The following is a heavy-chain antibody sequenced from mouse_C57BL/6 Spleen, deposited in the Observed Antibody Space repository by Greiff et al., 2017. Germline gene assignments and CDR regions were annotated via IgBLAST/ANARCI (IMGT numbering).Heavy chain of an antibody. CDR3: ARDDYAMDY. J-gene: IGHJ4*01. Sequence: VQLQQSGPELVKPGASVKISCKASGYAFSSSWLNWVKQRPGKGLEWIGRIYPGDGDTNYNGKFKGKATLTADKSSSTAYMQLSSLTSEDSAVYFCARDDYAMDYWGQGTSVTVSS. V-gene: IGHV1-82*01. CDR2: IYPGDGDT. D-gene: IGHD3-3*01. CDR1: GYAFSSSW.